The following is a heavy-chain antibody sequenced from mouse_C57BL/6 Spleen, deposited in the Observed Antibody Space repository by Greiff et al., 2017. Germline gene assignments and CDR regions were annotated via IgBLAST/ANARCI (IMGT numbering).Heavy chain of an antibody. CDR1: GYTFTSYW. Sequence: PEVQLQQPGASVELSCKASGYTFTSYWMQWVKQRPGQGLEWIGEIDPSDSYTNYNQKFKGKATLTVDTSSSTAYMQLSSLTSEDSAVYYCARKYYYGRLDFDYWGQGTTLTVSS. V-gene: IGHV1-50*01. J-gene: IGHJ2*01. D-gene: IGHD1-1*01. CDR3: ARKYYYGRLDFDY. CDR2: IDPSDSYT.